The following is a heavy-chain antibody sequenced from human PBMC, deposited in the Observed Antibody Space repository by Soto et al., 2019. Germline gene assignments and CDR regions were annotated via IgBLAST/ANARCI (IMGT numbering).Heavy chain of an antibody. CDR3: AKRRGAGGEFDY. Sequence: DVQFLESGGRLVQPEGSLRLSCAASGFTFSSYAMGWVRQGPGKGLEWVAVVSIGGSTHYVDSVRGRFTLSRDNSTTTLSLQMNSLTAEDTAVYFCAKRRGAGGEFDYWGQGALVTVSS. J-gene: IGHJ4*02. D-gene: IGHD2-15*01. CDR1: GFTFSSYA. V-gene: IGHV3-23*01. CDR2: VSIGGST.